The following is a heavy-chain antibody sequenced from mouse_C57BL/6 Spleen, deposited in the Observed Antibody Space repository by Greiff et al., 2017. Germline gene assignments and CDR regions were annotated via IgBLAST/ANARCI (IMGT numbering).Heavy chain of an antibody. J-gene: IGHJ4*01. D-gene: IGHD1-1*01. Sequence: DVHLVESGGGLVKPGGSLKLSCAASGFTFSSYTMSWVRQTPEKRLEWVATISGGGGNTYYPDSVKGRFTISRDNAKNTLYLQMSSLRSEDTALYYCARNYGSSYNYAMDYWGQGTSVTVSS. CDR3: ARNYGSSYNYAMDY. CDR1: GFTFSSYT. CDR2: ISGGGGNT. V-gene: IGHV5-9*01.